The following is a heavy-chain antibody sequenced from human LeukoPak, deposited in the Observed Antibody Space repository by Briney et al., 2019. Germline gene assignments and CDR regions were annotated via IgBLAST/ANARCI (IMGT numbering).Heavy chain of an antibody. CDR1: GGAFSSYY. CDR3: ARSSSGVTIFGVVIPHFDY. CDR2: IYYSGST. D-gene: IGHD3-3*01. V-gene: IGHV4-59*01. Sequence: SETLSLTCAVYGGAFSSYYWSWIRQPPGTGLEWIGYIYYSGSTNYNPSLKSRITISVDTSKNQFSLKLSSVTAADTAVYYCARSSSGVTIFGVVIPHFDYWGQGTLVTVSS. J-gene: IGHJ4*02.